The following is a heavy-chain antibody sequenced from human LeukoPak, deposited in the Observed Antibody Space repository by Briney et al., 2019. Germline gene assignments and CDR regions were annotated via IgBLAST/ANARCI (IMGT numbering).Heavy chain of an antibody. Sequence: SQTLSLTCTVSGGSISSGGYYWRWIRQHPGKGLEWIGYIYYSGSTYYNPSLKSRVTISVDTSKNQFSLKLSSVTAADTAVYYCARERPYYYGSGGIDYWGQGTLVTVSS. CDR3: ARERPYYYGSGGIDY. CDR1: GGSISSGGYY. V-gene: IGHV4-31*03. D-gene: IGHD3-10*01. J-gene: IGHJ4*02. CDR2: IYYSGST.